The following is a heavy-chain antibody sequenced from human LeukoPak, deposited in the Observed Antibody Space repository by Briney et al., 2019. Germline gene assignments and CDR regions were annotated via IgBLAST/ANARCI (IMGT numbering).Heavy chain of an antibody. D-gene: IGHD3-10*01. Sequence: PGRSLRLSCAASGFTFSSYGMHWVRQAPGKGLEWVAVISHDGSNKYYTDSVKGRFTISRDDSKNTMYLQMNSLRAEDTAVYHCAKEEYYGSGSYLFQWGQGTLVTVSS. V-gene: IGHV3-30*18. J-gene: IGHJ4*02. CDR2: ISHDGSNK. CDR3: AKEEYYGSGSYLFQ. CDR1: GFTFSSYG.